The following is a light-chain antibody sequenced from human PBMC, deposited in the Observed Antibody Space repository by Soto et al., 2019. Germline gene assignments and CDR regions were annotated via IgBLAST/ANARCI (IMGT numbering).Light chain of an antibody. V-gene: IGKV3-20*01. CDR2: GAS. CDR1: QSVSSN. CDR3: HQYGSSPAT. Sequence: ELVMTQSPATLSVSPGERATLSCRASQSVSSNLAWYQHKPGQAPSLLIYGASNRATGIPARFSGSGSGTDFTLTISRLEPEDGEVYDGHQYGSSPATFGQGTKVDIK. J-gene: IGKJ1*01.